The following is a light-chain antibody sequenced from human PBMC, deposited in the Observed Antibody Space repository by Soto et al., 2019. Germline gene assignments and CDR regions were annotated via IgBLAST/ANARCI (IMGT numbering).Light chain of an antibody. Sequence: QSALTQPPSASGSPGQSVTISCTGTSSDVGGYNDVSWYQQHPGKAPKLMIYEDSKRPSGVPDRFSGSKSGNTASLTVSGLQAEDEDDYYCSSYAGSNIVFGGGTKLTVL. CDR3: SSYAGSNIV. CDR2: EDS. J-gene: IGLJ2*01. V-gene: IGLV2-8*01. CDR1: SSDVGGYND.